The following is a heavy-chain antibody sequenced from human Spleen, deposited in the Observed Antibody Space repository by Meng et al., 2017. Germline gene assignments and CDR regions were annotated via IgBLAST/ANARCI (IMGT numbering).Heavy chain of an antibody. CDR3: TTAKDIVAIYADY. Sequence: GESLKISCVVSGLNFKNAWMNWVRQAPGKGLEWVGRIKNNNDGGTTDFAAPVKGRFTISRDDSKNTVFLQMNRLKIEDTGVYYCTTAKDIVAIYADYWGQGTLVTVSS. CDR1: GLNFKNAW. J-gene: IGHJ4*02. D-gene: IGHD5-12*01. CDR2: IKNNNDGGTT. V-gene: IGHV3-15*07.